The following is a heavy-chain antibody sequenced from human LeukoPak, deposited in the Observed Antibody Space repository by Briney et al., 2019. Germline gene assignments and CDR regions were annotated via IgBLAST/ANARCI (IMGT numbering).Heavy chain of an antibody. D-gene: IGHD1-26*01. Sequence: SETLSLTCTVSGGSIGTYYWSWIRKPPGKGLEWIGYVSYSGSTNYNPSLQSRVTISVDTSKNQFSLKLSSVTAADTAVYYCARQAWGGPNWFDPWGQGTLVTVSS. CDR2: VSYSGST. J-gene: IGHJ5*02. CDR3: ARQAWGGPNWFDP. CDR1: GGSIGTYY. V-gene: IGHV4-59*08.